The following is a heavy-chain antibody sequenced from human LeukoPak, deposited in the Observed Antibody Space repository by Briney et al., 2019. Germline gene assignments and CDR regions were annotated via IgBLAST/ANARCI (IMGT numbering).Heavy chain of an antibody. CDR2: TSYNGNNK. CDR3: AKGDNYYDTSGYYHVKALFDY. CDR1: GFTFGSYA. D-gene: IGHD3-22*01. Sequence: GRSLRLSCGASGFTFGSYAMHWVRQAPGKGREWVAGTSYNGNNKLYADSVKGRFSISRDNSKNTLYLQMDSLRAEDTAVYYCAKGDNYYDTSGYYHVKALFDYWGQGALVTVSS. V-gene: IGHV3-30*04. J-gene: IGHJ4*02.